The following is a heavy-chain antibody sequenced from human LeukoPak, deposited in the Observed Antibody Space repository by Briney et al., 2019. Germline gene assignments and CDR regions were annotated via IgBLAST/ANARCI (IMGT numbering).Heavy chain of an antibody. J-gene: IGHJ4*02. CDR3: ARGGSYGSGSYYIFDY. D-gene: IGHD3-10*01. V-gene: IGHV4-34*01. CDR1: GGSFSGYY. CDR2: INHSGST. Sequence: SETLSLTCAVYGGSFSGYYWSWIRQPPGKGLKWMGEINHSGSTNYNPSLKSRVTISVDTTKNQFSLKLSSVIAADTAVYYCARGGSYGSGSYYIFDYWGQGTLVTVSS.